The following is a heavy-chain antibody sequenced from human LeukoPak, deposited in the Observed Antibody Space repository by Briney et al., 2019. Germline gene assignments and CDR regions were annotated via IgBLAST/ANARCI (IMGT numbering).Heavy chain of an antibody. Sequence: GGSLRLSCAASGFTFSDYNMNWVRQAPGKGLEWVAYITISTGIIYYADPVKGRFTISRDNAKNSLYLQMNSLRAEDTAVYYCARETPYSSSWTVFDYWGQGTLVTVSS. CDR3: ARETPYSSSWTVFDY. V-gene: IGHV3-48*01. J-gene: IGHJ4*02. CDR2: ITISTGII. CDR1: GFTFSDYN. D-gene: IGHD6-13*01.